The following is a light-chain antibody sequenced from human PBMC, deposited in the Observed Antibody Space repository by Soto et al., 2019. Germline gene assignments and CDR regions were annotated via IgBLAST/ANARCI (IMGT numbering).Light chain of an antibody. CDR2: DVK. CDR3: SSYAGTNNLDV. CDR1: SSDIGGYNY. Sequence: QSALTQPPSASGSPGQSVTISCTGTSSDIGGYNYVSWYQQHPGKAPKLIIYDVKKRPSGIPDRFSGSKSGNTASLTVSGLQAEDEADYYCSSYAGTNNLDVFGNGTKLTVL. J-gene: IGLJ1*01. V-gene: IGLV2-8*01.